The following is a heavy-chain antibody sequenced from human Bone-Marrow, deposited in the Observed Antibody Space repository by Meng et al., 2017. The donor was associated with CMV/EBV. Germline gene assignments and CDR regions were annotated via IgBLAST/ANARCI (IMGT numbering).Heavy chain of an antibody. CDR3: ARGNGRGYDFWSGYDYYYYYGMDV. CDR2: INPSGGST. V-gene: IGHV1-46*01. D-gene: IGHD3-3*01. CDR1: GYTFTSYY. J-gene: IGHJ6*02. Sequence: ASVKVSCKASGYTFTSYYMHWVRQAPGQGLEWMGIINPSGGSTSYAQKFQGRVTMTRDTSTSTVYMELSSLRSEDTAVYYCARGNGRGYDFWSGYDYYYYYGMDVWGQGTTVTVSS.